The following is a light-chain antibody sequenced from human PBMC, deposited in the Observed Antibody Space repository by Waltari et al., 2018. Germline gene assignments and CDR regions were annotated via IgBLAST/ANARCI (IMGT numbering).Light chain of an antibody. CDR2: EVT. CDR1: NSVAASFPL. CDR3: CSYAEASLLANSYV. Sequence: HSALTQPASVSGSPGQPVTIPSTGTNSVAASFPLVSCSQHHPGNAPKLMIYEVTKRPSGVSYRFSGSKSGNTASLTISGLQAEDEADYYCCSYAEASLLANSYVFGTGTKVTVL. J-gene: IGLJ1*01. V-gene: IGLV2-23*02.